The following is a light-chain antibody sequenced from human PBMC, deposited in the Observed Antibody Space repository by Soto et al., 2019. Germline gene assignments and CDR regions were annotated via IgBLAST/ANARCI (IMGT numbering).Light chain of an antibody. CDR3: QQYGSSLWT. CDR2: GAS. CDR1: QSVSSSY. V-gene: IGKV3-20*01. J-gene: IGKJ1*01. Sequence: EIVLTQSPGTLSLSPGERATLSCRASQSVSSSYLAWYQQKPGQAPRLLIYGASSRATGVPARFSGSGSGTDFTLPISRLEPEDFAVYYCQQYGSSLWTFGQGTKVEIK.